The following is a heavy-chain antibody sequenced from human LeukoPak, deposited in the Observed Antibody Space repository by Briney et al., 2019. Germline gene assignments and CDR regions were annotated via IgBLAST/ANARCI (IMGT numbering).Heavy chain of an antibody. J-gene: IGHJ4*02. D-gene: IGHD3-10*01. CDR1: GGSISNTGSY. CDR2: IYYSGST. Sequence: SQTLSLTCTVSGGSISNTGSYWSWLRQRPGTGLEWIGYIYYSGSTYYNPSLKSRVTISVDTSKNQFSLRLTSVTAADTAVYYCARDSDGSGSRPYDYWGQGTLVTVSS. CDR3: ARDSDGSGSRPYDY. V-gene: IGHV4-31*03.